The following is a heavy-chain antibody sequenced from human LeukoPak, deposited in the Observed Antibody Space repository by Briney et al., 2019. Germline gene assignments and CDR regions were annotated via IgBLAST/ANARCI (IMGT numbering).Heavy chain of an antibody. V-gene: IGHV4-39*01. J-gene: IGHJ4*02. CDR2: IYYSGNT. CDR3: ARLLSSDWPDS. CDR1: GGSISRSTFY. Sequence: SETLRLTCTVSGGSISRSTFYWGWIRQPPGKGLEWIGSIYYSGNTYYNPSLKSRVTISVDSSKNQFSLKLTSVTAADTAVYYCARLLSSDWPDSWGQGTLVTVSS. D-gene: IGHD6-19*01.